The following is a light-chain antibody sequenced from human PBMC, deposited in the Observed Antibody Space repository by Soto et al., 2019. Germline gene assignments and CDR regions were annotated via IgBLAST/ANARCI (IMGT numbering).Light chain of an antibody. Sequence: IQMTQSPSTLSASVGDRVTITCRASQNINNWIAWYQQKPGKAPKLLIYDASTLESGVPSRFSGSGSGTDFTLTISSLQPEDFATYYCQHLNGYPITFGQGTRLEIK. CDR3: QHLNGYPIT. V-gene: IGKV1-5*01. CDR1: QNINNW. J-gene: IGKJ5*01. CDR2: DAS.